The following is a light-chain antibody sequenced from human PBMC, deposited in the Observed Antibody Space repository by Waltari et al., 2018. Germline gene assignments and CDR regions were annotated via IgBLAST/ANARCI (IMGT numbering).Light chain of an antibody. CDR1: QSIGSW. J-gene: IGKJ3*01. CDR3: QRYKSYPST. CDR2: EAT. V-gene: IGKV1-5*03. Sequence: DIQMTQSPSTLSASVGDRVTITCRASQSIGSWLVWYQQKPGQAPKLLIYEATSLESGVPSRVCASGAGTEFTRTISSLQPDDFATYYCQRYKSYPSTFGPGTKVD.